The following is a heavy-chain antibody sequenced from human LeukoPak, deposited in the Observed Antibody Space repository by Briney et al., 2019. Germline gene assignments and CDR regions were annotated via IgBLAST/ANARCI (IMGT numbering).Heavy chain of an antibody. J-gene: IGHJ4*02. CDR2: IYYTGST. D-gene: IGHD3-22*01. CDR3: ARGIHYYDSSGYLPDY. CDR1: GGSISSYW. Sequence: SETLSLTCTVSGGSISSYWWSWIRQPPGKGLEWIGYIYYTGSTNYNPSLKSRATISLDTSKNQFSLKLSSMTAADTAVYYCARGIHYYDSSGYLPDYWGQGTLVTVSS. V-gene: IGHV4-59*01.